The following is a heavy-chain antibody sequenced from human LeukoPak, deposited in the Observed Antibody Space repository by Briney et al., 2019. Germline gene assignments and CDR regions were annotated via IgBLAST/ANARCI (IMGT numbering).Heavy chain of an antibody. J-gene: IGHJ4*02. CDR2: ISRDNSYI. D-gene: IGHD1-26*01. CDR1: GFTFSSYS. Sequence: GGSLRLSCAASGFTFSSYSMNWVRQAPGKGLEWVSSISRDNSYINYADSVKGRFTISRDNSKNTLYLQMNSLRAEDTAVYYCARDLVGFFDYWGQGTLVTVSS. V-gene: IGHV3-21*01. CDR3: ARDLVGFFDY.